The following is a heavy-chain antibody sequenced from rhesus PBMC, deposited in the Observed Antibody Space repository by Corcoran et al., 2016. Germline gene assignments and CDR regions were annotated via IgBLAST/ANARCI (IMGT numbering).Heavy chain of an antibody. CDR1: GFTFSSYG. Sequence: EVKLVETGGGLVQPGGSLKLSCAASGFTFSSYGMSGVRQVPGKGLEWVSAINSGERSKYYTDSMKGRFTISRDDSQNTLSLLMNSMIAEDAAVYYCAKRGIAGTETHFDYWGQGVLVTVSS. CDR2: INSGERSK. D-gene: IGHD1-20*01. V-gene: IGHV3S5*01. J-gene: IGHJ4*01. CDR3: AKRGIAGTETHFDY.